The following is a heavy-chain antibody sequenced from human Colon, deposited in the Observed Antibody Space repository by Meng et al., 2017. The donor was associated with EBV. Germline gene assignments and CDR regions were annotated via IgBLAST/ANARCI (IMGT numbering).Heavy chain of an antibody. Sequence: LPDTGQGIVRPSETLARTCQVCGVSISGSGDYWGWVRQPPGKGLEWIGNIYYTGSTYYNPSLKSRVTISVDTSKNQFSLKVTSMTAADMAVYYCARDGPLLWGPGTLVTVSS. CDR1: GVSISGSGDY. V-gene: IGHV4-39*07. CDR3: ARDGPLL. CDR2: IYYTGST. J-gene: IGHJ4*02.